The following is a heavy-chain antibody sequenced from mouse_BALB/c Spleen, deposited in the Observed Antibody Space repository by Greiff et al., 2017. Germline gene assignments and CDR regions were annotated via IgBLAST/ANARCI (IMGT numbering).Heavy chain of an antibody. CDR1: GFNIKDTY. CDR3: ARWGVSWFAY. V-gene: IGHV14-3*02. Sequence: VHVKQSGAELVKPGASVKLSCTASGFNIKDTYMHWVKQRPEQGLEWIGRIDPANGNTKYDPKFQGKATITADTSSNTAYLQLSSLTSEDTAVYYCARWGVSWFAYWGQGTLVTVSA. J-gene: IGHJ3*01. CDR2: IDPANGNT.